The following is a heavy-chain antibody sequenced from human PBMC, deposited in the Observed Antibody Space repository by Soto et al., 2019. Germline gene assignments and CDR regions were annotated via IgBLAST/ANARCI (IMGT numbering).Heavy chain of an antibody. D-gene: IGHD3-10*01. CDR1: GGSISSGDYY. Sequence: PSETLSLTCTVSGGSISSGDYYWSWIRQPPGKGLEWIGYIYYSGSTYYNPSLKSRVTISVDTSKNKFSMKLSSVTAADTAVFYCARVMVRGDENKIRNWFDPWGQGTLVTVSS. CDR3: ARVMVRGDENKIRNWFDP. J-gene: IGHJ5*02. CDR2: IYYSGST. V-gene: IGHV4-30-4*01.